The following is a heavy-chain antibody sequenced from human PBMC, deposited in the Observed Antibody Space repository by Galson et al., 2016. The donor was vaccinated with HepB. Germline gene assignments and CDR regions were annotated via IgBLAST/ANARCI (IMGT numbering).Heavy chain of an antibody. CDR3: TKDGGRYVGASGEPGHY. Sequence: SLRLSCAASGFTFDDHAMHWVRQRPGKGLEWVSGISFNSGNVAYADSVKGRFTISRDNAKNSLYLQMDSLRAEDTALYYCTKDGGRYVGASGEPGHYWGQGTLVTVSS. CDR1: GFTFDDHA. V-gene: IGHV3-9*01. J-gene: IGHJ4*02. D-gene: IGHD3-16*01. CDR2: ISFNSGNV.